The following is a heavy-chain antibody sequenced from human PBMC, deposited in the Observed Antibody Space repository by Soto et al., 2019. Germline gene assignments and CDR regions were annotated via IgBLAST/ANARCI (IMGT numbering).Heavy chain of an antibody. CDR1: GGSISSYY. CDR2: IYYSGST. J-gene: IGHJ4*02. V-gene: IGHV4-59*01. D-gene: IGHD3-3*01. CDR3: ARELRFLEWLSPGPFDY. Sequence: SLTCTVSGGSISSYYWSWIRQPPGKGLEWIGYIYYSGSTNYNPSLKSRVTISVDTSKNQFSLKLSSVTAADTAVYYCARELRFLEWLSPGPFDYWGQGTLVTVSS.